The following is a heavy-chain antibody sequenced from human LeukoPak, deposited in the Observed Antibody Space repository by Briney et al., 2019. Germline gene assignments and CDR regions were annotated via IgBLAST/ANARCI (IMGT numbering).Heavy chain of an antibody. CDR2: IYYSEST. Sequence: SETLSLTCTVSGASISSSSYYWGWIRRPPGKGLEWIGNIYYSESTYYNPSLKSRVTMSIDTSRNQFSLKLRSVTAADTAVYYCARRPNWNYSNWFDPWGQGTLVTVSS. CDR1: GASISSSSYY. D-gene: IGHD1-7*01. J-gene: IGHJ5*02. V-gene: IGHV4-39*01. CDR3: ARRPNWNYSNWFDP.